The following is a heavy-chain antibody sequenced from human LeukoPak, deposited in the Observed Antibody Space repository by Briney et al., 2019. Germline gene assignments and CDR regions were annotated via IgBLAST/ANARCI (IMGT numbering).Heavy chain of an antibody. V-gene: IGHV1-2*02. CDR1: GYTFTGYY. D-gene: IGHD3-3*01. CDR3: ARAALRFLETYFDY. CDR2: INPNSGGT. Sequence: GASVKVSCKASGYTFTGYYMHWVRQAPGQGLEWMGWINPNSGGTSYAQKFQGRVTMTRDTSTSTVYMELSSLRSEDTAVYYCARAALRFLETYFDYWGQGTLVTVSS. J-gene: IGHJ4*02.